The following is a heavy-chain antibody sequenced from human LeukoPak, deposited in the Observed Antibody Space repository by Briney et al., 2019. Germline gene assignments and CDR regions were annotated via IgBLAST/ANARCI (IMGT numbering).Heavy chain of an antibody. CDR3: AKDICSGGSCFNFDY. Sequence: GRSLRLSCAASGFTFDDYAVHWVRQAPGEGLEWVSGISWNSGSIGYADSVKGRFTISRDNAKNSLYLQMNSLRAEDTALYYCAKDICSGGSCFNFDYWGQGTLVTVSS. D-gene: IGHD2-15*01. V-gene: IGHV3-9*01. CDR1: GFTFDDYA. CDR2: ISWNSGSI. J-gene: IGHJ4*02.